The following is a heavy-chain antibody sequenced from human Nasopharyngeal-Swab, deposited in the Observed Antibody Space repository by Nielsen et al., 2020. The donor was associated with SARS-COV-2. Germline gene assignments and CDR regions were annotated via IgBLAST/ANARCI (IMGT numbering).Heavy chain of an antibody. Sequence: GGSLRLSCAASGFTFSDYYMSWIRQAPGKGLEWVSAISWNSGTIGYADSVKGRFTTSRDNAKNSLYLQMNSLRPEDTALYYCARDSWVSENKYNAMDVWGQGTTVTSP. CDR3: ARDSWVSENKYNAMDV. CDR1: GFTFSDYY. CDR2: ISWNSGTI. J-gene: IGHJ6*02. V-gene: IGHV3-9*01. D-gene: IGHD1/OR15-1a*01.